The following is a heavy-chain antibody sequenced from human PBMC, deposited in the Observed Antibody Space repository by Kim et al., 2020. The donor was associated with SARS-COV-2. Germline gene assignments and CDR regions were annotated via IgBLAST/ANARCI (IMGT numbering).Heavy chain of an antibody. D-gene: IGHD3-22*01. Sequence: NPSLKSRVTIAVDTSKNQFALKLSSVTAADTAVYYCARAPIVVVITHFDYWGQGTLVTVSS. V-gene: IGHV4-31*02. J-gene: IGHJ4*02. CDR3: ARAPIVVVITHFDY.